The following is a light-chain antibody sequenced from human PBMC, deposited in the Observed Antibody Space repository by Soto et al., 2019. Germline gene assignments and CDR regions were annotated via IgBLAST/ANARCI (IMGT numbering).Light chain of an antibody. CDR3: QQYGSPLWT. J-gene: IGKJ1*01. CDR1: QSITSSY. CDR2: GTF. Sequence: EIVLTQSPGTLSMSPGERATLSCRASQSITSSYLAWYQQKPGQAPRLLISGTFSRATGIPDRFSGSGSGTDFALTINRLEPEDFAVYYCQQYGSPLWTFGQGTKVEIK. V-gene: IGKV3-20*01.